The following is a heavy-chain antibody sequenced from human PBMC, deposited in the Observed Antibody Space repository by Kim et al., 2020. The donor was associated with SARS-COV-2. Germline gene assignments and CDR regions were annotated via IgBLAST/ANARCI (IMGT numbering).Heavy chain of an antibody. D-gene: IGHD2-2*01. J-gene: IGHJ4*02. CDR3: ARGRCTSTNCYWFFDF. V-gene: IGHV1-2*02. Sequence: QNFQGRVTMTRDTSINTAYMEMSRLRSADTAVYYCARGRCTSTNCYWFFDFWGQGTLVTVSS.